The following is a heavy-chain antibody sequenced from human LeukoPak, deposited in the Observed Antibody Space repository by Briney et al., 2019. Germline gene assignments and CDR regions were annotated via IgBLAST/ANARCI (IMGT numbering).Heavy chain of an antibody. J-gene: IGHJ4*02. V-gene: IGHV4-59*01. Sequence: SETLSLTSTVSGGSINNYYWTWIRQPPGKGLEWIGYIYYSGNTNYNRSLKSRVTVSVDTSKNQFSLKLSSVTAADTAVYYCARGLTSSGLRFDYWGQGTLVTVSS. CDR3: ARGLTSSGLRFDY. CDR1: GGSINNYY. CDR2: IYYSGNT. D-gene: IGHD3-22*01.